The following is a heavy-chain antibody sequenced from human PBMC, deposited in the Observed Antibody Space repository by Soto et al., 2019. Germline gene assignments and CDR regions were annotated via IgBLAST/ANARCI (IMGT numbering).Heavy chain of an antibody. CDR3: ARVSPSRVYSSSDDY. J-gene: IGHJ4*02. V-gene: IGHV4-4*02. D-gene: IGHD6-13*01. CDR1: GDSTTGGYC. Sequence: SETLSLTCAVSGDSTTGGYCWTWVRQPPGKGLEWIGEIYHGGSTNYNPSLKSRVTISVDKSKNSFSLKLTSLTAADTAMYYCARVSPSRVYSSSDDYWGQGTLVTVSS. CDR2: IYHGGST.